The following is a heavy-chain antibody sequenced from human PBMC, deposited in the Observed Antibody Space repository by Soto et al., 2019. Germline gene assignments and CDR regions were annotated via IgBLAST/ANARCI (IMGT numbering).Heavy chain of an antibody. Sequence: GGSLRLSCAASGFTFSSFAMSWVRQAPGKGLEWVSTISGSGGKTYYADSVKGRFTISRENSKNTLYLQMSSLRGEDTAVYYCPKGVAPRGNALDILGQGTRVTVSS. CDR2: ISGSGGKT. J-gene: IGHJ3*02. CDR1: GFTFSSFA. V-gene: IGHV3-23*01. D-gene: IGHD6-6*01. CDR3: PKGVAPRGNALDI.